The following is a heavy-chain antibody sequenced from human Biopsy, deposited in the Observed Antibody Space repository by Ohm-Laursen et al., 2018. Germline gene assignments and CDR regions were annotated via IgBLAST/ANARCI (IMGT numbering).Heavy chain of an antibody. CDR2: IYYSGST. J-gene: IGHJ4*02. Sequence: SETLSLTCPVSGGSISSDYWSWIRQPPGKGLEWIGSIYYSGSTYYNPSLKSRVTISADRSKNQFSLKLTSVTAADTAMYYCARQEFATSPLDYWGQGSLVTVSS. D-gene: IGHD3-10*01. CDR3: ARQEFATSPLDY. V-gene: IGHV4-59*05. CDR1: GGSISSDY.